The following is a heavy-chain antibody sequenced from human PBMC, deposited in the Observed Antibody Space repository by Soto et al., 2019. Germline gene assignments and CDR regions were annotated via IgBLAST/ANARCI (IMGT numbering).Heavy chain of an antibody. CDR3: VRQGFGRLHGLVDV. CDR2: IDSSGGT. CDR1: DDSSSSYK. J-gene: IGHJ6*02. Sequence: QVQLQESGPGLVKPSETLSLTCTVSDDSSSSYKWSWIRQPPGRRLEWIGYIDSSGGTSYNPSLQSRVNISVDTSTKQCSLKLSSVTAADTAVYYCVRQGFGRLHGLVDVWGQGTTVTVSS. D-gene: IGHD3-10*01. V-gene: IGHV4-59*08.